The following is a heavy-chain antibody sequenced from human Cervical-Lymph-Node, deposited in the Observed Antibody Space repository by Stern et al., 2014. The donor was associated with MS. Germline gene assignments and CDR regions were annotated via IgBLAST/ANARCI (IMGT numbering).Heavy chain of an antibody. CDR1: GFSLVTSGVR. CDR2: IDWNDKT. Sequence: QVTLRESGPALVKPTQTLTLTCTFSGFSLVTSGVRVSWIRQPPGKAPEWLARIDWNDKTFYNTSLMTRLTISKDTSKNQVVLTMTNVDPVDTATYYCARMMGSGYRHYFDYWGQGTPVTVS. J-gene: IGHJ4*02. CDR3: ARMMGSGYRHYFDY. V-gene: IGHV2-70*04. D-gene: IGHD3-3*01.